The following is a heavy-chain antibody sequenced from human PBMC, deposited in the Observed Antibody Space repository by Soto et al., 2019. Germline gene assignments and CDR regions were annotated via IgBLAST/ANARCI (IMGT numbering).Heavy chain of an antibody. J-gene: IGHJ5*02. CDR3: ARTYGSGAFDP. D-gene: IGHD3-10*01. CDR1: GGSISSYY. Sequence: SETLSLTCTVSGGSISSYYWSWIRQPPGKGLEWIGYIYYSGSTNYNPSLKSRVTISVDTSKNQFSLKLSSVTAADTAVYYCARTYGSGAFDPWGQGTLVTVSS. V-gene: IGHV4-59*01. CDR2: IYYSGST.